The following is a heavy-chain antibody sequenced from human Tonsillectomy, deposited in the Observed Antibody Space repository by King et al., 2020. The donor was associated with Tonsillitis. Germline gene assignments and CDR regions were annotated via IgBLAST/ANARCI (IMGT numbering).Heavy chain of an antibody. CDR3: AKDFGRYDFRRLDP. CDR1: GFTFSSYG. Sequence: VQLVESGGGVVQPGRSLRLSCAASGFTFSSYGMHWVRQAPGKGLEGVAVISYDGSNKYYADSVKGRFTISRDNSKNTLYLQMNSLRAEDTAVYYCAKDFGRYDFRRLDPWGQGTLVTVSS. CDR2: ISYDGSNK. D-gene: IGHD5-12*01. V-gene: IGHV3-30*18. J-gene: IGHJ5*02.